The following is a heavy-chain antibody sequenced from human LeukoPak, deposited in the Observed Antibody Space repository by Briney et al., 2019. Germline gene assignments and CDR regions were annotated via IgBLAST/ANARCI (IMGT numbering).Heavy chain of an antibody. J-gene: IGHJ4*02. D-gene: IGHD5-12*01. CDR2: VYHNGNT. Sequence: SETLSLTCTVSGGSISSSSYYWGWIRQPPGRGLEWIGDVYHNGNTILNPSLKTRVTMSVDTSKNQFSLKLSSVTAADTAVYYCARGRRRGPHIVANYFDYWGQGTLVTVSS. V-gene: IGHV4-39*07. CDR1: GGSISSSSYY. CDR3: ARGRRRGPHIVANYFDY.